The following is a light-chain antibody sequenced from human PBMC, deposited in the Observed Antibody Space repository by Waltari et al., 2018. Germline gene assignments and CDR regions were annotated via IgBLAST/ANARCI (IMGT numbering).Light chain of an antibody. CDR3: QQYYSTSWT. CDR1: QTVLYSSNNKNY. V-gene: IGKV4-1*01. Sequence: DIVMTQSPDSLAVSLGERATINCKSSQTVLYSSNNKNYLAWYQQKPGQPPKLLIHWASTRESGVPDRFSGSGSGTEFTLTISSLQAEDVAVYYCQQYYSTSWTFGQGTKVEIK. J-gene: IGKJ1*01. CDR2: WAS.